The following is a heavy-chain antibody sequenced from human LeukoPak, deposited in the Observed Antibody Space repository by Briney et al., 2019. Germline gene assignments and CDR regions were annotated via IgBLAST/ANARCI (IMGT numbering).Heavy chain of an antibody. D-gene: IGHD3-3*01. CDR2: ISGSGGST. Sequence: PGGSLRLSCAASGFTFSSYGMHWVRQAPGKGLEWVSAISGSGGSTYYADSVKGRFTISRDNSKNTLYLQMNSLRAEDTAVYYCAKDLAPFWSGYCFDYWGQGTLVTVSS. J-gene: IGHJ4*02. V-gene: IGHV3-23*01. CDR3: AKDLAPFWSGYCFDY. CDR1: GFTFSSYG.